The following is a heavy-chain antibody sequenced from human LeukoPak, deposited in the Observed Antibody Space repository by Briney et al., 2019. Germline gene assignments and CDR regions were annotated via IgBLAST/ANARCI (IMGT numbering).Heavy chain of an antibody. D-gene: IGHD4-11*01. Sequence: PSETLSLTCAVSGDSMSSIDWWSWVRQPPGKGLEWIGEIHHTGSTNYNPSLKSRVTISVDKSKNQFSLNFNSMSAADSAVYYCVRLDYSNFFDYWGQGNLVSVSS. J-gene: IGHJ4*02. CDR2: IHHTGST. CDR3: VRLDYSNFFDY. V-gene: IGHV4-4*02. CDR1: GDSMSSIDW.